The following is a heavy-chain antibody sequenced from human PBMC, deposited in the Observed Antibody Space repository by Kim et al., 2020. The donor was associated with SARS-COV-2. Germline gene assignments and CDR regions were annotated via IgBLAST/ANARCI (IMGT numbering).Heavy chain of an antibody. V-gene: IGHV3-7*03. D-gene: IGHD6-13*01. CDR3: AGDYSSSWYLNPRFDY. CDR1: GFTFSSYW. Sequence: GGSLRLSCAASGFTFSSYWMSWVRQAPGKGLEWVANIKQDGSEKYYVDSVKGRLTISRDNAKNSLYLQMNSLRAEDTAVYYCAGDYSSSWYLNPRFDYWGQGTLVTVSS. CDR2: IKQDGSEK. J-gene: IGHJ4*02.